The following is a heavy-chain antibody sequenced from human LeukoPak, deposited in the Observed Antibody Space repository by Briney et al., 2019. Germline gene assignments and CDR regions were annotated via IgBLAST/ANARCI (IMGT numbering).Heavy chain of an antibody. D-gene: IGHD2-15*01. J-gene: IGHJ4*02. CDR3: ARADCSGGSCSPDY. Sequence: ASVKVPCKASGYTFTGHYMHWVRQAPGQGLEWMGWINPNSGGTNYAQKFQGRVTMTRDTSISTAYMELSRLRSDDTAVYYCARADCSGGSCSPDYWGQGTLVTVSS. CDR1: GYTFTGHY. V-gene: IGHV1-2*02. CDR2: INPNSGGT.